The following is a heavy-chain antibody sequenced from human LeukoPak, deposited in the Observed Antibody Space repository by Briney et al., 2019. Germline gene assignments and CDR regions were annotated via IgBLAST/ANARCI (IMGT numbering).Heavy chain of an antibody. CDR3: ARDYSNYRGNFDY. D-gene: IGHD4-11*01. Sequence: SVKVSCKASGGTFSSYTISWVRQAPGQGLEWMGRIIPILGIANYAQKFQGRVPITADKSTSTAYMELSSLRSEDTAVYYCARDYSNYRGNFDYWGQGTLVTVSS. V-gene: IGHV1-69*04. CDR2: IIPILGIA. CDR1: GGTFSSYT. J-gene: IGHJ4*02.